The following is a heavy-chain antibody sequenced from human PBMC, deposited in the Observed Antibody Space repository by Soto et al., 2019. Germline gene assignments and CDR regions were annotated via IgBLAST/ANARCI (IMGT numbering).Heavy chain of an antibody. V-gene: IGHV3-66*01. CDR3: ARDFLGITGTTTNY. J-gene: IGHJ4*02. Sequence: GGSLRLSCAASGFTVSSNYMSWVRQAPGKGLEWVSVIYSGGSTYYADSVKGRFTISRDNSKNTLYLQMNSLRAEDTAVYYCARDFLGITGTTTNYWGQGTLVTVSS. D-gene: IGHD1-20*01. CDR2: IYSGGST. CDR1: GFTVSSNY.